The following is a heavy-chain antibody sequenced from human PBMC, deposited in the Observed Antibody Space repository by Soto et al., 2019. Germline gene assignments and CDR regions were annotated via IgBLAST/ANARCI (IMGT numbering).Heavy chain of an antibody. CDR3: ARDESQGDYSNYGGRVYYYYGMDV. CDR1: GFTSSSYA. CDR2: ISYDGSNK. J-gene: IGHJ6*02. D-gene: IGHD4-4*01. V-gene: IGHV3-30-3*01. Sequence: GGSLRLSCAASGFTSSSYAMHWVRQAPGKGLEWVAVISYDGSNKYYADSVKGRFTISRDNSKNTLYLQMNSLRAEDTAVYYCARDESQGDYSNYGGRVYYYYGMDVWGQGTTVTVSS.